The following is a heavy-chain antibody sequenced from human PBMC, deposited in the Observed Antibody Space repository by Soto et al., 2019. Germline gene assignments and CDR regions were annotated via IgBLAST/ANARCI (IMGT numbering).Heavy chain of an antibody. CDR3: ARVVYDYMDV. V-gene: IGHV3-48*01. CDR1: GFTFSSYS. Sequence: DVQLVESGGGLVQPGGSLRLSCAAFGFTFSSYSMNWVRQAPGKGLEWVSYISSSSSTIYYADSVKGRFTISRDNAKNSLYLQMNSLRAEDTAVYYCARVVYDYMDVWGKGTTVTVSS. CDR2: ISSSSSTI. J-gene: IGHJ6*03. D-gene: IGHD2-15*01.